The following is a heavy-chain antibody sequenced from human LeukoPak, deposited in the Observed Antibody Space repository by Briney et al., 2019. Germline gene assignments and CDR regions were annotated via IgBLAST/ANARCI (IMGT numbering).Heavy chain of an antibody. V-gene: IGHV1-69*04. CDR3: ARDDDIATTNYFDH. J-gene: IGHJ4*02. CDR1: GGTFSNYA. D-gene: IGHD5-12*01. CDR2: IIPVLGIT. Sequence: SVKVSCKASGGTFSNYAITWVRQAPGQGLEWMGRIIPVLGITNYARKFEGRVTITADTSTTTAYMELSTLTPEDTATYYCARDDDIATTNYFDHWGQGTLVIVSS.